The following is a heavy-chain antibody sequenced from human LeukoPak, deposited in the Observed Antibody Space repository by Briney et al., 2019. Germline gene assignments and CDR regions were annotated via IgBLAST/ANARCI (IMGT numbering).Heavy chain of an antibody. CDR3: ARDNGYGDHGVDY. CDR2: IRVSNDDA. D-gene: IGHD4-17*01. CDR1: GYTFTSYG. Sequence: ASVKVSCKASGYTFTSYGISWVRQAPGQGLEWLGWIRVSNDDANYAQKLQGRVTMTPDTSTSTAYMELRSLRSDDTAVYYCARDNGYGDHGVDYWGQGTLVTVSS. J-gene: IGHJ4*02. V-gene: IGHV1-18*01.